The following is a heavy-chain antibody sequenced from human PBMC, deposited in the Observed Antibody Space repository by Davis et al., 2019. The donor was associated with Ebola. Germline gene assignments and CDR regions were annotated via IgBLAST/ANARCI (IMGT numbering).Heavy chain of an antibody. CDR1: GFTISSSW. CDR3: ARDQGIGYSSWDF. D-gene: IGHD5-18*01. Sequence: PGGSLRLSCAASGFTISSSWMSWVRQAPGRGLEWVANIKTDGSEKYYVDSVKGRFTISRDNAKNSLFLQMNSLRAEDTALYYCARDQGIGYSSWDFWGQGSLVTVSS. J-gene: IGHJ4*02. V-gene: IGHV3-7*01. CDR2: IKTDGSEK.